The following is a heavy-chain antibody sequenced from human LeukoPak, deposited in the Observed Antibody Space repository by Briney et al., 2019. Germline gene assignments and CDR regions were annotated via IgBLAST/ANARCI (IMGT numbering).Heavy chain of an antibody. CDR1: GFILSDYY. V-gene: IGHV3-53*01. J-gene: IGHJ5*02. D-gene: IGHD3-3*01. CDR3: VKEHDLWHEEGNWFDT. CDR2: INDDTP. Sequence: PGGSLRLSCAASGFILSDYYMSWIRQPPGKGLEWVSAINDDTPYYTDSVKGRFTVSRDKSKDTLYLQLSRLRAEDTAMYYCVKEHDLWHEEGNWFDTWGQGVLVTVSS.